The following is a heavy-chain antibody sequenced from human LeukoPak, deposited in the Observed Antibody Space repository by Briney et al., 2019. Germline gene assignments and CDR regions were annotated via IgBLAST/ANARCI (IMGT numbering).Heavy chain of an antibody. CDR2: XNHSGXX. D-gene: IGHD5-24*01. J-gene: IGHJ3*02. V-gene: IGHV4-34*01. CDR3: ASTKSGDGYINGAFDI. CDR1: TGSFSGXX. Sequence: SETLSLTCAXYTGSFSGXXXXXXXXXXGXXXXXXXXXNHSGXXNYNPSLKXRVTMSXDTSXNQFSLKLSSVTAVDTAVYYCASTKSGDGYINGAFDIWGQGTMVTVSS.